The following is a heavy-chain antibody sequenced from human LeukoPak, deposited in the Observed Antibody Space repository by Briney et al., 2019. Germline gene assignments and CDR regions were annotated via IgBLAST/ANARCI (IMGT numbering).Heavy chain of an antibody. CDR2: INHSGST. V-gene: IGHV4-34*01. J-gene: IGHJ4*02. CDR1: GGSFSGYY. Sequence: SETLSLTCAVYGGSFSGYYWSWIRQPPGKGLEWIGEINHSGSTNYNPSLKSRVTISVDTSKNQFSLKLSSVTAADTAVYYCARSYYDFWSGYYNYWGQETLVTVSS. D-gene: IGHD3-3*01. CDR3: ARSYYDFWSGYYNY.